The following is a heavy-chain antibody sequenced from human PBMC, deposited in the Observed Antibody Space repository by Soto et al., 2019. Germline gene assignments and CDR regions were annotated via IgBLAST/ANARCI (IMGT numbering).Heavy chain of an antibody. Sequence: SDTLSLTCTVSGGSISSYYWSWIRQPPGKGLEWIGYIYYSGSTNYNPSLKSRVTISVDTSKNQFSLKLSSVTAADTAVYYCARQSSSSSDFDYWGQGTLVTVS. CDR1: GGSISSYY. V-gene: IGHV4-59*08. CDR2: IYYSGST. J-gene: IGHJ4*02. D-gene: IGHD6-6*01. CDR3: ARQSSSSSDFDY.